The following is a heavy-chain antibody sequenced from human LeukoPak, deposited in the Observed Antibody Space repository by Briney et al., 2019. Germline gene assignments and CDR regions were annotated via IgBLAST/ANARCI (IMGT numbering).Heavy chain of an antibody. D-gene: IGHD2-2*01. CDR3: PREEYQHERASHDAFDI. CDR1: GGSLSSGGYY. Sequence: SVTVSLICTVSGGSLSSGGYYWRWVCRHAGKVLGWIGYIYYSGSTYYHPSLKSRVNISVDTSKNQFSLKLSSVTAPDTAVYYCPREEYQHERASHDAFDIWGQATMVTVSS. CDR2: IYYSGST. J-gene: IGHJ3*02. V-gene: IGHV4-31*03.